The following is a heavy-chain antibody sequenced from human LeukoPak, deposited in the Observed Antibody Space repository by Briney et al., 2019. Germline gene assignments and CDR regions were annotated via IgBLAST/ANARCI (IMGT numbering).Heavy chain of an antibody. J-gene: IGHJ4*02. CDR2: MYYSGST. CDR1: GASFSSSGFY. CDR3: ARHASMAGLRKCYFDY. V-gene: IGHV4-61*08. D-gene: IGHD4-17*01. Sequence: SETLSLTCTVSGASFSSSGFYWSWIRQPPGKGLEWIGYMYYSGSTNYNPSLKSRVTISVDTSKNQLSLKVRSVTAADTAVHYCARHASMAGLRKCYFDYWGQGTLVTVSP.